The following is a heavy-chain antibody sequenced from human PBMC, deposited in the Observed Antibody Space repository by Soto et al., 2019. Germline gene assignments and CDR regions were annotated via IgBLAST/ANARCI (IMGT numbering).Heavy chain of an antibody. CDR3: AKDRVVVVAYTNFDY. D-gene: IGHD2-15*01. V-gene: IGHV3-23*01. J-gene: IGHJ4*02. Sequence: LRLSCAASGFTFSSYAMSWVRQAPGKGLEWVSAISGSGGSTYYADSVKGRFTISRDNSKNTLYLQMNSLRAEDTAVYYCAKDRVVVVAYTNFDYWGQGALVTVSS. CDR1: GFTFSSYA. CDR2: ISGSGGST.